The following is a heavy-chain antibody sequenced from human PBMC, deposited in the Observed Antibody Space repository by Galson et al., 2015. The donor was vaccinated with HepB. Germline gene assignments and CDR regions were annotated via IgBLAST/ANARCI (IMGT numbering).Heavy chain of an antibody. CDR3: LRLGDHSGYRSI. CDR2: IRSKASDYAT. CDR1: GFTFSGSA. Sequence: SLRLSCAASGFTFSGSAIHWVRQASGKGPEWVGRIRSKASDYATAYAASLKGRFTISRDDSKNTAYLHMSSLKTEDTAVYYCLRLGDHSGYRSIWGHGTLVT. D-gene: IGHD6-13*01. V-gene: IGHV3-73*01. J-gene: IGHJ4*01.